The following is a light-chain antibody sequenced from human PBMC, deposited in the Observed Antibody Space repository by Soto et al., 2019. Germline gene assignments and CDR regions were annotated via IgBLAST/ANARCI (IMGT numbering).Light chain of an antibody. CDR1: QSLAGNY. CDR2: GAS. J-gene: IGKJ4*01. Sequence: EIVLVQATGTLSLSPGDRATLSCRASQSLAGNYLAWYQQKPGQAPRLLIDGASTRATGTPDRFSGSGSGTDFTLTISRLEPEDFAVYYCQQYGTSPPLTFGGGTKVEIK. V-gene: IGKV3-20*01. CDR3: QQYGTSPPLT.